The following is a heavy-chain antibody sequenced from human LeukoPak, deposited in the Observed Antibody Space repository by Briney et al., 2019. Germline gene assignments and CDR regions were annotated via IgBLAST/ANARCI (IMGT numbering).Heavy chain of an antibody. D-gene: IGHD3-10*01. CDR2: INHSGST. J-gene: IGHJ5*02. Sequence: SETLSLTCAVYGGSFSGYYWSWIRQPPGKGLEWIGEINHSGSTNYNPSLKSRVTISVDTSKNQFSLKLSSVTAADTAVYYCARGRGPLDPWGQGTLVTVSP. CDR1: GGSFSGYY. CDR3: ARGRGPLDP. V-gene: IGHV4-34*01.